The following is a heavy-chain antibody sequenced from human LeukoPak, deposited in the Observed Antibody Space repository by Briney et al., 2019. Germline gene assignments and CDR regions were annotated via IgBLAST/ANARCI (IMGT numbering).Heavy chain of an antibody. CDR1: GFTCSSYS. D-gene: IGHD2-15*01. Sequence: GGSLRLSCAASGFTCSSYSMNWVRQAPGKGLEWVSSFSSNGLYIYYADSVKGRFTNSRDSAKNSLYLQMNSLRAEDTAVYYCARVDTRGGAFDIWGQGTMVTVSS. J-gene: IGHJ3*02. V-gene: IGHV3-21*01. CDR3: ARVDTRGGAFDI. CDR2: FSSNGLYI.